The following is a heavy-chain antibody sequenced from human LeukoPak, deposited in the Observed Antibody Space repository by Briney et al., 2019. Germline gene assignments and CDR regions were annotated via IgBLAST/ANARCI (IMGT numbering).Heavy chain of an antibody. Sequence: PGGSLRLSCAASGFTFSSYAMHWVRQAPGKGLEWVAVISYDGSNKYYADSVKGRFTISRDNSKNTLYLQMNSLRAEDTAVYHCARVSEWELLQSFDYWGQGTLVTVSS. CDR2: ISYDGSNK. J-gene: IGHJ4*02. V-gene: IGHV3-30-3*01. D-gene: IGHD1-26*01. CDR1: GFTFSSYA. CDR3: ARVSEWELLQSFDY.